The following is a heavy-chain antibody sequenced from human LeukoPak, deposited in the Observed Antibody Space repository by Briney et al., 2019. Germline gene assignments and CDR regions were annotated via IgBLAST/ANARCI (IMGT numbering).Heavy chain of an antibody. D-gene: IGHD6-19*01. CDR3: ARLYSSGWRYLDY. CDR1: GDSISGYS. CDR2: IYYTGST. Sequence: PSETLSLTCTVSGDSISGYSWSWIRQPPGKGLQWIGYIYYTGSTNYNPSLKSRVTISVDTSKNQFSLKLNSVTAADTAVYYCARLYSSGWRYLDYWGQGTLVTVSS. V-gene: IGHV4-59*08. J-gene: IGHJ4*02.